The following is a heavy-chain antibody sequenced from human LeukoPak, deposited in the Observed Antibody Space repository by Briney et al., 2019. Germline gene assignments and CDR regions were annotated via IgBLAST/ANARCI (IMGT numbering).Heavy chain of an antibody. CDR2: INSDGSTT. Sequence: GGSLRLFCAASGFGLSSYWMHWVRQAPGKGRVWVSDINSDGSTTRYADSVKGRFTISRDNAKNTLYLEMNSLRAEDTAVYYCATRDYTSSKYWGQGTLVTVSP. V-gene: IGHV3-74*01. CDR3: ATRDYTSSKY. D-gene: IGHD2-2*01. CDR1: GFGLSSYW. J-gene: IGHJ4*02.